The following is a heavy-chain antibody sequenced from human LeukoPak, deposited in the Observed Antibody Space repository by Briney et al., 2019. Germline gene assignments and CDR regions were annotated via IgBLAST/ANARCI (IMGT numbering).Heavy chain of an antibody. Sequence: GGSLRLSCAASGFTFSSYEMNWVRQAPGKGLEWVSGIRGGGPSTYYADSVKGRFIISRDNSKNTLYLQMNSLRAEDTALYYCAKLANLDSSQDFWGQGTLVTVSS. D-gene: IGHD3-22*01. CDR3: AKLANLDSSQDF. J-gene: IGHJ4*02. CDR1: GFTFSSYE. CDR2: IRGGGPST. V-gene: IGHV3-23*01.